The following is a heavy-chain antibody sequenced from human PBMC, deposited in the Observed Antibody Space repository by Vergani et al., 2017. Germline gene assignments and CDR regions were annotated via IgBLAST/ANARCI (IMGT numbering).Heavy chain of an antibody. Sequence: QLQLQESGPGLVKPSETLSLTCTVSGGSISSSSYYWGWIRQPPGKGLEWIGSIYYSGSTYYNPSLKSRVTISVDTSKNQFSLKLSSVTAADTAVYYCARGSGSGSYYINYYYMDVWGKGTTVTVSS. D-gene: IGHD3-10*01. CDR2: IYYSGST. CDR3: ARGSGSGSYYINYYYMDV. J-gene: IGHJ6*03. CDR1: GGSISSSSYY. V-gene: IGHV4-39*07.